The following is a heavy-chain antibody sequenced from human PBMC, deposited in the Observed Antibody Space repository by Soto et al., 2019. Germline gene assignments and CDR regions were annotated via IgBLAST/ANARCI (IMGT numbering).Heavy chain of an antibody. Sequence: SETLSLTCSVSGVSISSYFWSWIRQAPGRGLEWIGYTYHRGSTNYSPSLKSRVAISLDTSENQFSLKVDSVTAADTAVYYCARIGGYHGPLDYWGQGTPVTVSS. V-gene: IGHV4-59*01. D-gene: IGHD6-25*01. CDR3: ARIGGYHGPLDY. J-gene: IGHJ4*02. CDR1: GVSISSYF. CDR2: TYHRGST.